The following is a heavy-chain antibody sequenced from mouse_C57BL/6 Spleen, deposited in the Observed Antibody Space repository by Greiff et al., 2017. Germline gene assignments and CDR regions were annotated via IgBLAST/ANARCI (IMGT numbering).Heavy chain of an antibody. V-gene: IGHV1-54*01. CDR1: GYAFTNYL. CDR3: ARSPYDYAFAD. Sequence: QVQLQQSGAELVRPGTSVKVSCKASGYAFTNYLIEWVKQRPGQGLEWIGVINPGSGGTNYNEKFKGKATLTADKSSSTAYMQLSSLTSEDSAVYFCARSPYDYAFADWGQGTLVTVSA. CDR2: INPGSGGT. J-gene: IGHJ3*01. D-gene: IGHD2-4*01.